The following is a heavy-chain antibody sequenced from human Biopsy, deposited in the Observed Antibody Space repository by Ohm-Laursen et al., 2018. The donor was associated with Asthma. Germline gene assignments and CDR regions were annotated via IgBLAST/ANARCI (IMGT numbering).Heavy chain of an antibody. J-gene: IGHJ6*02. Sequence: ASVTVSCKSPGGTFSNFAISWARQAPGQGLEWLGGIMTVFGTTNYAQKFQGRVTITADESTSKAYMEVTSLRSEDTAIYYCARCQVGYSSGWSLLLKKIYYSGMDVWGQGTTVTVSS. CDR1: GGTFSNFA. D-gene: IGHD6-19*01. CDR2: IMTVFGTT. CDR3: ARCQVGYSSGWSLLLKKIYYSGMDV. V-gene: IGHV1-69*13.